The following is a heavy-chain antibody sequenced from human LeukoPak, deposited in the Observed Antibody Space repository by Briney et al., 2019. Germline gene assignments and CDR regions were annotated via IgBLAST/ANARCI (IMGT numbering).Heavy chain of an antibody. CDR3: VRRDNTGWNYFDY. CDR1: GGSINSHY. Sequence: SETLSLTCTVSGGSINSHYWSWIRQPPGRGLEWIGDIYYKGSTNYNPSLKSRVTISVDTSKNHLSLKLTSVLAADTAIYYCVRRDNTGWNYFDYWGQGILVTVSS. J-gene: IGHJ4*02. D-gene: IGHD6-19*01. V-gene: IGHV4-59*08. CDR2: IYYKGST.